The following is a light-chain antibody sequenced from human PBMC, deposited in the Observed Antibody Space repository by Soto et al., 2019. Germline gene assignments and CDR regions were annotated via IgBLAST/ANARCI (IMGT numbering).Light chain of an antibody. V-gene: IGKV3-15*01. Sequence: EIVMTQSPATLSVSPGERATLSCRASQSVSSNLAWYQQKPGQAPRLLIYGASTRATGIPARFSGSGSGTEFTLTISSLQSEDFEVYYCKQYNNWPPETFGQGTKGDSK. J-gene: IGKJ1*01. CDR3: KQYNNWPPET. CDR1: QSVSSN. CDR2: GAS.